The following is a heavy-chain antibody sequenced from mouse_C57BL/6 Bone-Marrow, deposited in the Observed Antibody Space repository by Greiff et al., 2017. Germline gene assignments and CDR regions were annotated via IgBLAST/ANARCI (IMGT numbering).Heavy chain of an antibody. CDR3: GRYYGSSYRFAY. CDR1: GYTFTDYI. D-gene: IGHD1-1*01. CDR2: IYPVSGET. V-gene: IGHV1-11*01. J-gene: IGHJ3*01. Sequence: QVQLQQSGAELASPGASVTLSCKASGYTFTDYIMNWVKKRPGQGLEWIGRIYPVSGETNYNQKFMGKATLSVDRSSSTVYMVLNSLTSEDTAVDYCGRYYGSSYRFAYWGQGTLVTVSA.